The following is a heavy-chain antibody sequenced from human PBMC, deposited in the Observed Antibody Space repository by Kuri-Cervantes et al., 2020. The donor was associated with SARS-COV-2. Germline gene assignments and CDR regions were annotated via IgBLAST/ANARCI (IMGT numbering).Heavy chain of an antibody. Sequence: GGSLRLSCAASGFTFSSYSMNWVRQAPGKGLEWVSHSSSSSSTIYYADSVKGRFTISRDNAKNSLYLQMNSLRAEDTAVYYCASLGAFDIWGQGTMVTVSS. J-gene: IGHJ3*02. CDR3: ASLGAFDI. V-gene: IGHV3-48*01. CDR2: SSSSSSTI. CDR1: GFTFSSYS.